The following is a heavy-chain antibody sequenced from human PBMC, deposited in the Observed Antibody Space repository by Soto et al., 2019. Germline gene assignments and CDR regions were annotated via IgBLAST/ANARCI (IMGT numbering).Heavy chain of an antibody. V-gene: IGHV1-3*01. CDR2: INAGNGNT. Sequence: QVQLVQSGAEVKKPGASVKVSCKASGITFSTYAIHWVRQAPGQRLEWMGWINAGNGNTRYSQKSQGRVTLTRDTSASTAYMDLSSLRSEDTAIYYCARAISGYVTWGQGTLVTVSS. CDR1: GITFSTYA. J-gene: IGHJ5*02. CDR3: ARAISGYVT. D-gene: IGHD5-12*01.